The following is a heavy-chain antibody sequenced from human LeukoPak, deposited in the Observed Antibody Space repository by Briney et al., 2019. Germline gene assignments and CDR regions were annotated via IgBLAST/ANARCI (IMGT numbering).Heavy chain of an antibody. Sequence: GGSLRLSCTTSGFTFSGYSIHWLRQAPGKGREWVSVISNDGNTKYYADSVRGRFTISRDKAANTVYFQVNSLRIEDTAVYYCARERAVNGWTSAHFDNWGQGTLVTVSS. CDR2: ISNDGNTK. J-gene: IGHJ4*02. V-gene: IGHV3-30*14. CDR1: GFTFSGYS. D-gene: IGHD6-19*01. CDR3: ARERAVNGWTSAHFDN.